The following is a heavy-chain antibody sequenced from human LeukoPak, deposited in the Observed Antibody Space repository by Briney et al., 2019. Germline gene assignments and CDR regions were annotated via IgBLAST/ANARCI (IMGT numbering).Heavy chain of an antibody. CDR2: IDTNTGNP. Sequence: ASVRVSCKASGYTFTNHAINWVRQAPGQGLEYMGWIDTNTGNPSYAQAFTGRIVFSLDTSVSTAYLEIRSLKAEDSAVYFCARRSMVQHMDVWGKGTTVIVSS. J-gene: IGHJ6*03. D-gene: IGHD3-10*01. CDR3: ARRSMVQHMDV. V-gene: IGHV7-4-1*02. CDR1: GYTFTNHA.